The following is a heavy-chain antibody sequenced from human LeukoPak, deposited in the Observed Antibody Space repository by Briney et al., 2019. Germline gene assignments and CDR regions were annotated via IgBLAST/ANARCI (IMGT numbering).Heavy chain of an antibody. CDR2: IYHSGST. V-gene: IGHV4-31*03. CDR3: ARDQAHYSNSLAFDYYYGMDV. D-gene: IGHD4-4*01. J-gene: IGHJ6*02. Sequence: PSQTLSLTCSVSGGSISSCGYYWNWIRQHPGKGLEWIGYIYHSGSTNYNPSLKSRVTISVDTSKNQFSLKLSSVTAADTAVYYYARDQAHYSNSLAFDYYYGMDVWGQGTTVTVSS. CDR1: GGSISSCGYY.